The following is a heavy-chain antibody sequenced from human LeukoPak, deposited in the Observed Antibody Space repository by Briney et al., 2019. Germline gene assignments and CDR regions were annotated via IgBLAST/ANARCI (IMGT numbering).Heavy chain of an antibody. CDR1: GFSTSRSW. CDR3: TRDQS. Sequence: GGSLRLSCAGSGFSTSRSWMSWVRQTPGKGLEWVANINQDGSQKYYVDSVKGRFTITRDNAKNSLFLQMNSLRAEDTAMYYCTRDQSWGQGTLATVSS. J-gene: IGHJ5*02. V-gene: IGHV3-7*01. CDR2: INQDGSQK.